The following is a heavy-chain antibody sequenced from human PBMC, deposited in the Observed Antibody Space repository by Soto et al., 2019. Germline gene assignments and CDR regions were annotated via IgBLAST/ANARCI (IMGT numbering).Heavy chain of an antibody. D-gene: IGHD6-13*01. CDR1: GFTFSSYA. CDR2: ISGSGGST. J-gene: IGHJ5*02. CDR3: AKDSPIAAAGPNWFDP. V-gene: IGHV3-23*01. Sequence: PGGSLRLSRAASGFTFSSYAMSWVRQAPGKGLEWVSAISGSGGSTYYADSVKGRFTISRDNSKNTLYLQMNSLRAEDTAVYYCAKDSPIAAAGPNWFDPWGQGTLVTVSS.